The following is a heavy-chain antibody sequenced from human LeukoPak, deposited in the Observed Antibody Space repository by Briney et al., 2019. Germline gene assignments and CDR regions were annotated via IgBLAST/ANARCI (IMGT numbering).Heavy chain of an antibody. CDR1: GFTFSSYS. CDR3: ARTHGSGSYSSPFDP. J-gene: IGHJ5*02. D-gene: IGHD3-10*01. CDR2: ISSSSYI. V-gene: IGHV3-21*01. Sequence: GGSLRLSCAASGFTFSSYSMNWVRQAPGKGLEWVSSISSSSYIYYADSVKGRFTISRDNAKNSLYLQMNSLRAEDTAVYYCARTHGSGSYSSPFDPWGQGTLVTVSS.